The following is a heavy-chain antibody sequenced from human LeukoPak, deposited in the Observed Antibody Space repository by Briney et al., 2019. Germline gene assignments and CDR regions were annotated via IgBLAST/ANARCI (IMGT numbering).Heavy chain of an antibody. D-gene: IGHD1-26*01. CDR1: GFTFDDYA. CDR2: ISWNSGSI. Sequence: GGSLRLSCAASGFTFDDYAMHWVRQAPGKGLEWVSGISWNSGSIGYADSVKGRFTISRDNAKNSLYLQMNSLRAEDTALYYCAKAFSGSYYDDAFDIWGQGTMVTVSS. V-gene: IGHV3-9*01. J-gene: IGHJ3*02. CDR3: AKAFSGSYYDDAFDI.